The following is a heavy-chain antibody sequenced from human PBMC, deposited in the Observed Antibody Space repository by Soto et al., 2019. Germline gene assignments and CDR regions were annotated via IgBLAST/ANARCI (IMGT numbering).Heavy chain of an antibody. CDR1: GGSFSGYY. J-gene: IGHJ6*02. CDR2: INHSGST. CDR3: ATLGRGYCSSTSCRPHLSAKYGMDV. Sequence: KPSETLSLTCAVYGGSFSGYYWSWNRQPPGKGLEWIGEINHSGSTNYNPSLKSRVTISVDTSKNQFSLKLSSVTAADTAVYYCATLGRGYCSSTSCRPHLSAKYGMDVWGQGTTVTVSS. D-gene: IGHD2-2*01. V-gene: IGHV4-34*01.